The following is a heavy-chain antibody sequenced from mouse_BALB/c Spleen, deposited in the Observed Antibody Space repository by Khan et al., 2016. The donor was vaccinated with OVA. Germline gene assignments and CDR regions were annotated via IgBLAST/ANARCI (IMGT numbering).Heavy chain of an antibody. CDR3: ARGDGYCVYFDY. J-gene: IGHJ2*01. CDR1: GYTFTYYV. V-gene: IGHV1-77*01. Sequence: QLKQSGPELVKPGASVKMSCKASGYTFTYYVITWVKQRTGQGLEWIGEIYPGSDNAYYNERFKGKATLTADKSSNTTHMQLSSLTSEDSAVDFCARGDGYCVYFDYWGQGTTLTVSS. D-gene: IGHD2-3*01. CDR2: IYPGSDNA.